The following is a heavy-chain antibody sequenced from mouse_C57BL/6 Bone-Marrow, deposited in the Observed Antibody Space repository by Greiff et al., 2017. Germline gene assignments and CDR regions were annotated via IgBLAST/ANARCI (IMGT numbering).Heavy chain of an antibody. Sequence: VKLQQSGPELVKPGASVKISCKASGYAFSSSWMNWVKQRPGKGLEWIGRIYPGDGDTTYNGKFKGKATLTADKSSSTAYMQLSSLTSEDSAVYFCARSSWLLRSFDYWGQGTTLTVSS. CDR3: ARSSWLLRSFDY. D-gene: IGHD2-3*01. CDR1: GYAFSSSW. J-gene: IGHJ2*01. V-gene: IGHV1-82*01. CDR2: IYPGDGDT.